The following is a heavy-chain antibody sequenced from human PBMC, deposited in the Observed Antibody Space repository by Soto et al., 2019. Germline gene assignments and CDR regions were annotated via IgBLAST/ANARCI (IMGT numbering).Heavy chain of an antibody. D-gene: IGHD3-10*01. CDR1: GFTFTNYW. J-gene: IGHJ4*02. CDR3: TRVGYGSGIDFDY. V-gene: IGHV3-74*03. CDR2: INTDESST. Sequence: EVQLVESGGGLVQTGGSLRLSCAASGFTFTNYWMHWVRQAPGKGLVWVSRINTDESSTEYADSVNGRFTISRDNAKNTLYLQMTSLGADDTAVYYCTRVGYGSGIDFDYWGQGTLVTVSS.